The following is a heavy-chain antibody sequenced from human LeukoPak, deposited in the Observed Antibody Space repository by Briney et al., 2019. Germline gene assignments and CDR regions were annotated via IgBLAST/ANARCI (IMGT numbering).Heavy chain of an antibody. J-gene: IGHJ5*02. CDR3: ARRAEVYYDSSGSQNWFDP. V-gene: IGHV3-23*01. D-gene: IGHD3-22*01. Sequence: GGSLRLSCAASGFTFSSFGMNWVRQAPGKGLEWVSAISSTGGTAYYADSVKGRFTISRDNSKNTLYLQMNSLRAEDTAVYCCARRAEVYYDSSGSQNWFDPWGQGTRVTVSS. CDR2: ISSTGGTA. CDR1: GFTFSSFG.